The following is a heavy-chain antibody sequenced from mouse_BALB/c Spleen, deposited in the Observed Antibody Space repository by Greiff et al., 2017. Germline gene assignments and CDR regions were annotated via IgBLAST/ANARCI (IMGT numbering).Heavy chain of an antibody. CDR1: GFTFTDYY. V-gene: IGHV7-3*02. CDR2: IRNKANGYTT. J-gene: IGHJ2*01. D-gene: IGHD2-4*01. CDR3: ARALSPYCEGYFDY. Sequence: EVQVVESGGGLVQPGGSLRLPCATSGFTFTDYYMSWVRQPPGKALEWLGFIRNKANGYTTEYSASVKGRFTISRDNSQSILYLQMNTLRAEDSATYYCARALSPYCEGYFDYWGQGTTLTVSS.